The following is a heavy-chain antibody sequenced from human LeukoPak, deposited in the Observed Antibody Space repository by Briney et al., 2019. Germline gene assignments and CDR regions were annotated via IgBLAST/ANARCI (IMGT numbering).Heavy chain of an antibody. Sequence: PGGSLRLSCAASGFSFSTFWMSWVRQAPGKGLEWVSYISSSGSTIYYADSVKGRFTISRDNAKNSLYLQMNSLRAEDTAVYYCAELGITMIGGVWGKGTTVTISS. CDR1: GFSFSTFW. CDR3: AELGITMIGGV. CDR2: ISSSGSTI. V-gene: IGHV3-48*03. J-gene: IGHJ6*04. D-gene: IGHD3-10*02.